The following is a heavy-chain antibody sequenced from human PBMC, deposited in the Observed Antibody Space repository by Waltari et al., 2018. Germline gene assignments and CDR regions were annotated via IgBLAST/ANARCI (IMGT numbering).Heavy chain of an antibody. Sequence: QLQLQESGPGLVKPSETLSLTCTVSGGSISSSSYYWGWISQPPGKGLEWIGSIYYSGSTYYNPSLKSRVTISVDTSKNQFSLKLSSVTAADTAVYYCARTGQQLVTEFDYWGQGTLVTVSS. CDR1: GGSISSSSYY. V-gene: IGHV4-39*01. CDR2: IYYSGST. D-gene: IGHD6-13*01. CDR3: ARTGQQLVTEFDY. J-gene: IGHJ4*02.